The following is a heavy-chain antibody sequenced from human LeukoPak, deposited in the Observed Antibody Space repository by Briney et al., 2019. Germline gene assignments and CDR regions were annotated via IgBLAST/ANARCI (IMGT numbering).Heavy chain of an antibody. CDR3: ARVREPDDYGDYNWFDP. Sequence: GGSLRLSCTASGFSFSDYSFNWVRQAPGKGLEWVSCISTRGSYIYYADSVKGRFTISRDNAKNSLYLQMNSLRAEDTAVYYCARVREPDDYGDYNWFDPWGQGTLVTVSS. J-gene: IGHJ5*02. CDR2: ISTRGSYI. D-gene: IGHD4-17*01. V-gene: IGHV3-21*01. CDR1: GFSFSDYS.